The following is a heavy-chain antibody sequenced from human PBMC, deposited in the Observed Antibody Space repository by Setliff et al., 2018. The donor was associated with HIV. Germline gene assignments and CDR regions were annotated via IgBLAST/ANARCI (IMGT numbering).Heavy chain of an antibody. J-gene: IGHJ4*02. CDR1: GFTFSSYW. CDR2: INTDGGYT. Sequence: GGSLRLSCAASGFTFSSYWMHWVRQAPGKGLVWVSHINTDGGYTTYVDSVKGRFTISRDNTKNTLYLQMDGLRAEDTAMYYCARASSSGSYEWGQGTLVTVSS. D-gene: IGHD1-26*01. CDR3: ARASSSGSYE. V-gene: IGHV3-74*01.